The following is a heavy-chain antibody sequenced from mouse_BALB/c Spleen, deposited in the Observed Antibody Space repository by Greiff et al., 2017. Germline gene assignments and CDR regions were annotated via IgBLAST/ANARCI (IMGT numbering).Heavy chain of an antibody. V-gene: IGHV5-12-1*01. CDR1: GFAFSSYD. Sequence: EVKLEESGGGLVKPGGSLKLSCAASGFAFSSYDMSWVRQTPEKRLEWVAYISSGGGSTYYPDTVKGRFTISRDNAKNTLYLQMSSLKSEDTAMYYCARPDYYYGSSYGTWFAYWGQGTLVTVSA. CDR3: ARPDYYYGSSYGTWFAY. CDR2: ISSGGGST. D-gene: IGHD1-1*01. J-gene: IGHJ3*01.